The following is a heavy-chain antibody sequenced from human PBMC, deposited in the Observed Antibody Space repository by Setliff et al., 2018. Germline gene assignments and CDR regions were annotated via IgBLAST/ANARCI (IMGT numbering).Heavy chain of an antibody. J-gene: IGHJ3*01. V-gene: IGHV5-51*01. CDR1: GYTFSNYW. CDR2: IYAGDSDT. D-gene: IGHD6-13*01. Sequence: SGESLKISCKGSGYTFSNYWVGWVRQMPGKGLEWMGVIYAGDSDTRYSPSFQGQVTFSADKSISTAYLQWSTLKASDTAMYYCARLGSSSWYNDVFDFWGPGTMGTVS. CDR3: ARLGSSSWYNDVFDF.